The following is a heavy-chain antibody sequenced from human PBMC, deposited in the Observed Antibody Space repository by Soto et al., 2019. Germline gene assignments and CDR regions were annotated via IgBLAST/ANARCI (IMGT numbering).Heavy chain of an antibody. V-gene: IGHV4-30-2*01. J-gene: IGHJ4*02. CDR2: MYHSGST. CDR3: ARVPDY. CDR1: GCSISSVGSS. Sequence: QLQLQESGSGLVKPSQTLSTPCAVSGCSISSVGSSWSRFRQPPGKGLEWIGYMYHSGSTYYNPSLKSRVTISIDRSKNQFSLKLSSVTAADTAVYYCARVPDYWGQGILVTVSS. D-gene: IGHD2-2*01.